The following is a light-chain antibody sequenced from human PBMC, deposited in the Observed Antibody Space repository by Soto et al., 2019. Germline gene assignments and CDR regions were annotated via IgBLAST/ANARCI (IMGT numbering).Light chain of an antibody. CDR3: QQFYTYPLT. V-gene: IGKV1-13*02. CDR1: QGFSSA. CDR2: DAS. J-gene: IGKJ4*01. Sequence: GDRVPITCRASQGFSSALAWYQQKPGKTPKLLIYDASSLESGVPSRFSGSGSGTDFTLTISCLQPEDFATYYCQQFYTYPLTFGGGTKVEIK.